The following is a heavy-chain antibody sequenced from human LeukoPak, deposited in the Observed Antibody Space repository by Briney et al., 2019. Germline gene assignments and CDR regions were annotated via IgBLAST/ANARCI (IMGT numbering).Heavy chain of an antibody. CDR1: GFTFSNYG. J-gene: IGHJ6*03. Sequence: GGSPRLSCAASGFTFSNYGMSWVRQAPGRGLEWVSAIVGSGGNTYNADSVKGRFTISRDNSKNTLYLQMNSLRSDDSAVYYCAKSVAASYYYMDVWGKGTTVTVSS. D-gene: IGHD4-23*01. CDR3: AKSVAASYYYMDV. V-gene: IGHV3-23*01. CDR2: IVGSGGNT.